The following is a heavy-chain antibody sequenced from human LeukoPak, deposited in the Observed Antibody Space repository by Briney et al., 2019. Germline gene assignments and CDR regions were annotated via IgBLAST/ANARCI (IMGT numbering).Heavy chain of an antibody. D-gene: IGHD3-10*01. Sequence: ASVKVPCKASGYTFTSYAMNWVRQAPGQGLEWMGWINTNTGNPTYAQGFTGRFVFSLDTSVSTAYLQISSLKAEDTAVYYCAREEADYYGSGSRETGDYWGQGTLVTVSS. V-gene: IGHV7-4-1*02. CDR3: AREEADYYGSGSRETGDY. CDR2: INTNTGNP. CDR1: GYTFTSYA. J-gene: IGHJ4*02.